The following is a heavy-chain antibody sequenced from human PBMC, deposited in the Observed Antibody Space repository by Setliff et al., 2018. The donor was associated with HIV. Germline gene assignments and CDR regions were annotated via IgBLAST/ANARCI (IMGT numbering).Heavy chain of an antibody. Sequence: PSETLSLTCTVSGGSINSSTYYWGWIRQPPGKGLEWIGSFYYSGRTYYSPSLTSRVTISVDTSKNHFSLKLTSVTAADTAVYYCARAEMATIVAFDIWGQGTMVTVSS. CDR3: ARAEMATIVAFDI. CDR2: FYYSGRT. V-gene: IGHV4-39*07. CDR1: GGSINSSTYY. D-gene: IGHD5-12*01. J-gene: IGHJ3*02.